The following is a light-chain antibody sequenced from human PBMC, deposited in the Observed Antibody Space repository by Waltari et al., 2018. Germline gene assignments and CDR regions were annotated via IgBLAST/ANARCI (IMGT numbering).Light chain of an antibody. CDR1: QRVTSGY. J-gene: IGKJ4*01. CDR3: QLYGGSPEIT. V-gene: IGKV3-20*01. Sequence: EVVLTQSPGTLSLSPGERATLSCRASQRVTSGYLAWSQQKPGQAPRLLIYGTSSRATGIPDRCSGSGSGTGFTLSISRLEPEDFAVYYCQLYGGSPEITFGGGTKVEIK. CDR2: GTS.